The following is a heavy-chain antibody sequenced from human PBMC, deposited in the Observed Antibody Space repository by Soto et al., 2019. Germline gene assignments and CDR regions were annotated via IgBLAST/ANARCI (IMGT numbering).Heavy chain of an antibody. CDR1: GLTFYDCA. V-gene: IGHV3-9*01. CDR2: ISWNSGSI. Sequence: PVGSLRLYCAAWGLTFYDCATHWVRQAPGKGLEWVSGISWNSGSIGYADSVKGRFTISRDNAKNSLYLQMNSLRAEDTALYYCAKDSGYSYGKVDYWGQGTLVTVSS. CDR3: AKDSGYSYGKVDY. D-gene: IGHD5-18*01. J-gene: IGHJ4*02.